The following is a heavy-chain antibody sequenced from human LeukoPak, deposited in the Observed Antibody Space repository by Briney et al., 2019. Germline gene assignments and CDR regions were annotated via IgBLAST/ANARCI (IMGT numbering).Heavy chain of an antibody. V-gene: IGHV4-59*01. CDR1: GGSISNYQ. J-gene: IGHJ4*02. D-gene: IGHD3-9*01. Sequence: SETLSLTCTVSGGSISNYQWSWIRQPPGKGLEWIGNIYYSGSANYNPSLQSRVIISVDTSKNQFSLKLSSVTAADTAVYYCARVQESQIDYYFDYWGQGTLVTVSS. CDR2: IYYSGSA. CDR3: ARVQESQIDYYFDY.